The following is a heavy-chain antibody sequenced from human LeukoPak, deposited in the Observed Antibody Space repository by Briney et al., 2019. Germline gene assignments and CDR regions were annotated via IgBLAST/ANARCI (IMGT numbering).Heavy chain of an antibody. CDR2: ISYDGSNK. D-gene: IGHD6-6*01. CDR3: AKGLQKFDSSSSFDY. V-gene: IGHV3-30*18. J-gene: IGHJ4*02. CDR1: AFTLSSYG. Sequence: PGGSLRLSCAASAFTLSSYGMYWVRQAPGKGLEWVAAISYDGSNKYYADSVKGRFTISRDNSKNTLYLQMNSLRAEDTAVYHCAKGLQKFDSSSSFDYWGQGTLVTVSS.